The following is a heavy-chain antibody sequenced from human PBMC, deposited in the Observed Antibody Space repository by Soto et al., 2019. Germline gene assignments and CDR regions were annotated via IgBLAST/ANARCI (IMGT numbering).Heavy chain of an antibody. D-gene: IGHD5-18*01. CDR2: IYVTGAV. CDR3: ARSAPIYSYFDY. CDR1: GAALNSGNYY. J-gene: IGHJ4*02. Sequence: PSLTCSVSGAALNSGNYYWSWIRQVPGKGLEWIGHIYVTGAVDYKPSLRDRITISQDTSERQFSLNLRLVTAADTAVYYCARSAPIYSYFDYWGQGTLVTVSS. V-gene: IGHV4-31*03.